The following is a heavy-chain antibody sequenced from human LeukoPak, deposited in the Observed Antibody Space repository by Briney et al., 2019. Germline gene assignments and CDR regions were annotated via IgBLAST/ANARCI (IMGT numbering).Heavy chain of an antibody. D-gene: IGHD3-9*01. V-gene: IGHV3-33*01. CDR3: ARDADWVPFDY. J-gene: IGHJ4*02. CDR2: IWYDGSKK. Sequence: PGGSLRLSCAASGFTFSSHGMHWVRQAPGKGLEWVAVIWYDGSKKYHAGSVKGRFTISRDNSKNTLYLQMNSLRAEDTAVYYCARDADWVPFDYWGQGTLVTVSS. CDR1: GFTFSSHG.